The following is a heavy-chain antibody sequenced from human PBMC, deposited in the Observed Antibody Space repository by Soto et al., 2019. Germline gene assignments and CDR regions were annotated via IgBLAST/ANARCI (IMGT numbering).Heavy chain of an antibody. Sequence: QVQLVESGGGVVQPGNSVRLSCAASGFTFSSYGMHWVRQAPGKGLEWVAVIWYDGNTEYYADSVKGRFTISRDNSKNTLYLQINSLTAEDTAVYYCARNKGCNGWSLRLELMFEFWGQGTLVTVSS. CDR1: GFTFSSYG. D-gene: IGHD6-19*01. J-gene: IGHJ4*02. CDR2: IWYDGNTE. V-gene: IGHV3-33*01. CDR3: ARNKGCNGWSLRLELMFEF.